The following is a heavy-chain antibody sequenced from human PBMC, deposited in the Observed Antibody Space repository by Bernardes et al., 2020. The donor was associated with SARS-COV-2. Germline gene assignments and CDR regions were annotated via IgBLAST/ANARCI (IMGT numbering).Heavy chain of an antibody. CDR3: AGSSCGIDCYIGGLRSWDYGMDV. CDR2: IYSSGSS. CDR1: GGSISSINDY. D-gene: IGHD2-21*02. V-gene: IGHV4-39*01. Sequence: AEPLSLTCIVCGGSISSINDYWGWRRQPPGKGLEWIGSIYSSGSSYYNPSLQSRVPESIDTSKNQFSLRLSFVTAADTAVYFCAGSSCGIDCYIGGLRSWDYGMDVWGQGTTVTVSS. J-gene: IGHJ6*02.